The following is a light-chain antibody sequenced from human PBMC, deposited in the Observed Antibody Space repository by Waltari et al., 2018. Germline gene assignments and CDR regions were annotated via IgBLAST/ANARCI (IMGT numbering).Light chain of an antibody. CDR3: QQRSNWPPPT. CDR1: QNINTY. V-gene: IGKV3-11*01. Sequence: DIVLTQSPSALSFSPGERAPLPCRASQNINTYLAWYQPKPGQAPRLLIYDASSRATGIPARFSGSVSGTDFTLTISSLEPEDFAVYYCQQRSNWPPPTFGGGTKVDI. J-gene: IGKJ4*01. CDR2: DAS.